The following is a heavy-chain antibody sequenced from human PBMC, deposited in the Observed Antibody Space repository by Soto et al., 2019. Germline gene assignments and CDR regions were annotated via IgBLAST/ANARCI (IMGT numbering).Heavy chain of an antibody. CDR1: GDSVSSNSAA. D-gene: IGHD1-7*01. V-gene: IGHV6-1*01. J-gene: IGHJ6*03. Sequence: QVQLQESGPGLVKPSQTLSLTCAISGDSVSSNSAAWNWIRLSPSRGLEWLARTYYRSRWYNDYAVSVRSRITVNPDTSKNQFSLQLTSVTPEGTAVYYCAGTTSHQWYYMDVWGKGTTVTVSS. CDR2: TYYRSRWYN. CDR3: AGTTSHQWYYMDV.